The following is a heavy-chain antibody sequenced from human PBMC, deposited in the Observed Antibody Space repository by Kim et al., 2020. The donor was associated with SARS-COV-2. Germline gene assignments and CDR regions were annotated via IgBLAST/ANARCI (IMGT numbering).Heavy chain of an antibody. CDR2: ST. J-gene: IGHJ4*02. Sequence: STYDNPSLKSRVTLSVDTSKNQFSLKLSSVTAADTAVYYCARRGDGDIDDWGQGTLVTVSS. V-gene: IGHV4-39*01. D-gene: IGHD4-17*01. CDR3: ARRGDGDIDD.